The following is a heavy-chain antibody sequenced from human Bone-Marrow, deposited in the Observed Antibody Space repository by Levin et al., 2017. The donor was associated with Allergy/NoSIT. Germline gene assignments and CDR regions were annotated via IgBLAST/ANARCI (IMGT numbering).Heavy chain of an antibody. D-gene: IGHD1-1*01. V-gene: IGHV3-23*01. CDR2: ISGSGGDT. Sequence: GGSLRLSCAASGFTFSSYAMSWVRQAPGKGLEWVSAISGSGGDTYYADSVKGRFTIYRDNSKNTLYLQMNSLRAEDTAVYFCAKDRSLERRGIFDYWGQGTLVTVSS. J-gene: IGHJ4*02. CDR1: GFTFSSYA. CDR3: AKDRSLERRGIFDY.